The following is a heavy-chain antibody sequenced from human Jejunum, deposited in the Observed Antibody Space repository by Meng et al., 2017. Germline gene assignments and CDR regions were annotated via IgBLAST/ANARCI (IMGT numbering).Heavy chain of an antibody. D-gene: IGHD3/OR15-3a*01. CDR3: ARDTDWHNFDY. CDR2: IGKDGSDK. V-gene: IGHV3-7*01. J-gene: IGHJ4*02. CDR1: GFTLGSYW. Sequence: GESLKISCAASGFTLGSYWMTWVRQAPGKGLEWVANIGKDGSDKYYVDSVKGRFTISRDNAKNSLYLQMNSVRAEDTAVYYCARDTDWHNFDYWGQGTLVTVSS.